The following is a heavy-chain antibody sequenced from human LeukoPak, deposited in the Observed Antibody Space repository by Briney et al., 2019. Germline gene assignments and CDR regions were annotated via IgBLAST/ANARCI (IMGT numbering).Heavy chain of an antibody. CDR2: IVGGAGGT. D-gene: IGHD2-2*01. CDR1: GFTFSSYA. Sequence: GGSLRLSCAASGFTFSSYAMSWVRQAPGKGLEWVSGIVGGAGGTYYADSVKGRFTISRDNSKNTLYLQMNSLRAEDTAVYYCAHGSMYQLDYWGQGTLVTVSS. J-gene: IGHJ4*02. CDR3: AHGSMYQLDY. V-gene: IGHV3-23*01.